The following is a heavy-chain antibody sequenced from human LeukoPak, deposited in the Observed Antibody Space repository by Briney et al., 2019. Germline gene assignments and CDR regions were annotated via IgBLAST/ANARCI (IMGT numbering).Heavy chain of an antibody. CDR1: GGTFSSYA. D-gene: IGHD2-15*01. J-gene: IGHJ4*02. CDR3: AKGPGIVVIPANYFNY. V-gene: IGHV1-69*13. CDR2: IIPIFGTA. Sequence: SVKVSCKASGGTFSSYAISWVRQAPGQGLEWMGGIIPIFGTANYAQKFQGRVTITADESTSTAYMELSSLRSEDTAVYYCAKGPGIVVIPANYFNYWGQGTLVTVSS.